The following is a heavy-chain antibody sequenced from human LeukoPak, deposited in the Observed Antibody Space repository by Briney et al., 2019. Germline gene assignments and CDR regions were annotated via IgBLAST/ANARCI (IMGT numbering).Heavy chain of an antibody. CDR1: GYSFTNYW. CDR3: ATSYYYDSSGYYYV. Sequence: GESLKTSCKGSGYSFTNYWIGWVRQMPRKGLEWMGIIYPGDSDTRYSPSFQGQVTVSADKSISTAYLQWNSLKASDTAMYYCATSYYYDSSGYYYVWGQGTLVTVSS. D-gene: IGHD3-22*01. J-gene: IGHJ4*02. CDR2: IYPGDSDT. V-gene: IGHV5-51*01.